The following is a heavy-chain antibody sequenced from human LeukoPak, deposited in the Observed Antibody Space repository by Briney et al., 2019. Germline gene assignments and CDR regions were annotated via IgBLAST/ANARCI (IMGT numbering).Heavy chain of an antibody. D-gene: IGHD1-26*01. CDR3: AREDGSMGANIAY. CDR2: ISGSGGST. V-gene: IGHV3-23*01. CDR1: GFTFVTYA. J-gene: IGHJ4*02. Sequence: GGSLRLSCAASGFTFVTYAMNWVRQAPGKGLEWVSGISGSGGSTYYADSVKGRFTISRDDSKNTLYLEMISLRAEDTAIYYCAREDGSMGANIAYWGQGTLVTVSS.